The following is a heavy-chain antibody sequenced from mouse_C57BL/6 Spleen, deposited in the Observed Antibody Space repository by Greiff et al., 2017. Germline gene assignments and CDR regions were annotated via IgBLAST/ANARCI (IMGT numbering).Heavy chain of an antibody. CDR1: GYSFTGYY. Sequence: VQLQQSGPELVKPGASVKISCKASGYSFTGYYMNWVKQSPEKSLEWIGEINPSTGGTTYNQKFKAKATLTVDKSSSTAYMQLKSLTSEDSAFYYWARRRITTVVATDYFDYWGQGTTLTVSS. CDR2: INPSTGGT. V-gene: IGHV1-42*01. CDR3: ARRRITTVVATDYFDY. J-gene: IGHJ2*01. D-gene: IGHD1-1*01.